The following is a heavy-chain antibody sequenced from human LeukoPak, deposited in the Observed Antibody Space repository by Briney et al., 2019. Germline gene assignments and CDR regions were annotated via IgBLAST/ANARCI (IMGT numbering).Heavy chain of an antibody. CDR2: ISPTGSTT. D-gene: IGHD3-16*02. CDR1: GFSFSGHW. Sequence: GGSLRLPCTASGFSFSGHWMHWARQLPGKGLVWVSRISPTGSTTSYADSVKGRFTVSRDNAKNTLYLQVNNLRAEDTAVYYCATIGRDIRLGELSLFPGWGQGTLVTVSS. CDR3: ATIGRDIRLGELSLFPG. V-gene: IGHV3-74*01. J-gene: IGHJ4*02.